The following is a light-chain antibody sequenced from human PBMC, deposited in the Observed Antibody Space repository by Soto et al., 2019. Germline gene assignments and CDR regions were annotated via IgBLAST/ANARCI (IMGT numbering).Light chain of an antibody. CDR3: QQCYSTPRT. J-gene: IGKJ2*01. CDR2: AAS. Sequence: DIQMTQSPSSLSASVGDRVTVTCRASQSISSYLNWYQLKPGKAPKLLIYAASSLQSGVPSRFSGSGSGTDFTLTISSLQPEAFATYYCQQCYSTPRTFGQGTKLEI. CDR1: QSISSY. V-gene: IGKV1-39*01.